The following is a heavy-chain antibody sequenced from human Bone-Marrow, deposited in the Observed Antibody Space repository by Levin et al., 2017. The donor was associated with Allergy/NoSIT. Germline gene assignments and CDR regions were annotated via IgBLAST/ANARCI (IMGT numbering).Heavy chain of an antibody. CDR1: GFTFSDYY. D-gene: IGHD2-15*01. CDR3: AREGIVVAGASSTSYYFGMDV. Sequence: PGGSLRLSCAASGFTFSDYYITWIRQAPGKGPELVSYISGRATTKYYADSVKGRCTISRDNAENSLYLQMNSLRAEDTAVYFCAREGIVVAGASSTSYYFGMDVWGQGTTVTVSS. CDR2: ISGRATTK. J-gene: IGHJ6*02. V-gene: IGHV3-11*01.